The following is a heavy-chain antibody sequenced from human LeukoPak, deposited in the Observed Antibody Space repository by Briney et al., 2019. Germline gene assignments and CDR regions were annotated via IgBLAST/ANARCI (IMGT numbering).Heavy chain of an antibody. D-gene: IGHD5-18*01. CDR3: AGQVRGYSYGYLDY. CDR2: IVVGSGNI. CDR1: GFTFATSA. Sequence: GASVKVSCKASGFTFATSAVQWVRQARGQRLEWIGWIVVGSGNINYAQKFQERVTITRDMSTSTAYMELSSLRSEDTAVYYCAGQVRGYSYGYLDYWGQGTLVTVSS. J-gene: IGHJ4*02. V-gene: IGHV1-58*01.